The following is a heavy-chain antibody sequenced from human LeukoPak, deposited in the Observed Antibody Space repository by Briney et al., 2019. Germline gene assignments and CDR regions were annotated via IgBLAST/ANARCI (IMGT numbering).Heavy chain of an antibody. CDR2: IIPIFGTA. Sequence: SVKVSCKASGGTFSSYAISWVRQAPGQGLEWMGGIIPIFGTANYAQKFQGRVTITADESTSTAYMELSSLRSEDTAVYYCARVILGYEYYYYYMDVWGKGTTVTVSS. CDR1: GGTFSSYA. CDR3: ARVILGYEYYYYYMDV. V-gene: IGHV1-69*13. J-gene: IGHJ6*03. D-gene: IGHD2-2*01.